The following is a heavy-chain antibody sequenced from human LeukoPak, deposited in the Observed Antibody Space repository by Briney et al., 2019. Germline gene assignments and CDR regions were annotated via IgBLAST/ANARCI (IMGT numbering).Heavy chain of an antibody. V-gene: IGHV1-69*04. CDR1: EGTFSSYA. CDR2: IIPILGIA. CDR3: ARDLGVATGDYFDY. Sequence: ASVKVPCKASEGTFSSYAISWVRQAPGQGLEWMGRIIPILGIANYAQKFQGRVTITADKSTSTAYMELSSLRSEDTAVYYCARDLGVATGDYFDYWGQGTLVTVSS. D-gene: IGHD5-12*01. J-gene: IGHJ4*02.